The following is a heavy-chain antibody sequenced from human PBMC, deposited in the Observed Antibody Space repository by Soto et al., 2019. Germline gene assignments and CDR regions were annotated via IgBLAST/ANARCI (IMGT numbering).Heavy chain of an antibody. J-gene: IGHJ1*01. CDR2: IYQSGST. Sequence: PSETLSLTCAVSGGSICSINWWSWVRQPPGKGLEWIGEIYQSGSTNYNPSHKSRVTISVDKSKNHFSLKLNSVTAADTAIYYCARTAGIAAAGTYFHHWSQGTLVTVSS. V-gene: IGHV4-4*02. CDR3: ARTAGIAAAGTYFHH. CDR1: GGSICSINW. D-gene: IGHD6-13*01.